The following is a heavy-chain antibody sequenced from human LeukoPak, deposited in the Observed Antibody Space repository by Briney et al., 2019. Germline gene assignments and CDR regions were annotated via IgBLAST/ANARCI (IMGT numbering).Heavy chain of an antibody. CDR2: ISTYNGNT. Sequence: GASVKVSCKASGYTFTSYGISWVRQAPGQGLEWMGWISTYNGNTNYAQKVQGRVTMTTDTSTSTAYMELRSLRSDDTAVYYCARLQSYDSQGDAFDIWGQGTMVTVSS. CDR3: ARLQSYDSQGDAFDI. J-gene: IGHJ3*02. V-gene: IGHV1-18*01. CDR1: GYTFTSYG. D-gene: IGHD3-22*01.